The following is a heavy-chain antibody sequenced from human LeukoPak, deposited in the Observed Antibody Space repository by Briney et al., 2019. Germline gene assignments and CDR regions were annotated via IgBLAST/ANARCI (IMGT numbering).Heavy chain of an antibody. Sequence: PGGSLRLSCAASGFTFSSYSMNWVRQAPGKGLEWVSSISSSSSYIYYADSVKGRFTISRDNAKNSLYLQMNSLRAEDTAVYYCARGFEYYDFWSGSRDAFDIWGQGTMVTVSS. V-gene: IGHV3-21*01. D-gene: IGHD3-3*01. CDR2: ISSSSSYI. J-gene: IGHJ3*02. CDR3: ARGFEYYDFWSGSRDAFDI. CDR1: GFTFSSYS.